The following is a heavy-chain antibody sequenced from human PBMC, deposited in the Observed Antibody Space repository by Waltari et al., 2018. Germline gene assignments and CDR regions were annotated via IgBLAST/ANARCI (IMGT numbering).Heavy chain of an antibody. V-gene: IGHV4-38-2*01. D-gene: IGHD2-15*01. CDR2: IYHSGST. CDR1: GYSISSGYY. Sequence: QVQLQESGPGLVKPSETLSLTCAVSGYSISSGYYWGWIRQPPGKGLEWIGSIYHSGSTYYNPSLKSRVTISVDTSKNQFSLKLSSVTAADTAVYYCARVGYCSGGSCYLNHDAFDSWGQGTMVTVSS. CDR3: ARVGYCSGGSCYLNHDAFDS. J-gene: IGHJ3*02.